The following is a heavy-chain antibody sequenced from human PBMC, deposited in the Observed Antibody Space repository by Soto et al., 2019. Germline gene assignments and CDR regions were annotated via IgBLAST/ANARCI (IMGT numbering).Heavy chain of an antibody. D-gene: IGHD2-15*01. V-gene: IGHV4-59*01. CDR1: GASITDSY. J-gene: IGHJ1*01. CDR3: ARGDSDLAVSEAAY. Sequence: QMQMQESGPRLVKPSETLSLTCTVSGASITDSYWSWIRQPPEKGLEWIGYIYFSGIANCNPSLKSRATISRDTSKNEFSLKLTSVTAADTAIYYCARGDSDLAVSEAAYWGQGTLVTVSS. CDR2: IYFSGIA.